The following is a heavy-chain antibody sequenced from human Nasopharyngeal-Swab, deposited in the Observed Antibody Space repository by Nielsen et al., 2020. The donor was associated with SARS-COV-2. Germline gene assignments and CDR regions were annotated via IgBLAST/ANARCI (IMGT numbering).Heavy chain of an antibody. D-gene: IGHD3-9*01. CDR2: ISSSSSTI. CDR1: GFTFSSYS. CDR3: ARDLSIGRYFDLYGMDV. V-gene: IGHV3-48*02. Sequence: GESLKISCAASGFTFSSYSMNWVRQAPGKGLERVSYISSSSSTIYYADSVKGRFTISRDNAKNSLYLQMNSLRDEDTAVYYCARDLSIGRYFDLYGMDVWGQGTTVTVSS. J-gene: IGHJ6*02.